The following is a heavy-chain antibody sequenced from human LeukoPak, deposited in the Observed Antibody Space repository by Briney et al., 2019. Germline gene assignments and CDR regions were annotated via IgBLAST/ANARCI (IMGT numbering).Heavy chain of an antibody. D-gene: IGHD3-22*01. J-gene: IGHJ3*02. CDR2: ISGSGGST. Sequence: GGSLRLSCAASGFTFSNYAMSWVRQAPGKGLEWVSAISGSGGSTYYADSVKGRFTISRDNSKNTLYLQMNSLRAEDTAVYYCARAGSGYYEGDAFDIWGQGTMVTVSS. V-gene: IGHV3-23*01. CDR3: ARAGSGYYEGDAFDI. CDR1: GFTFSNYA.